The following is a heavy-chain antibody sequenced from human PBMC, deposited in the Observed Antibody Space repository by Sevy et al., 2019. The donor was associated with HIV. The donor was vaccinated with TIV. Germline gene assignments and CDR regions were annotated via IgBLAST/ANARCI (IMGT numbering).Heavy chain of an antibody. Sequence: GGSLRLSCAASGFTFSSYSMNWVRQAPGKGLEWVSYISSSSSTIYYADSVKGLFTISRDNAKNSLYLQMNSLRDEDTAVYYCARGIEDYDFWSGFYKPLAFDIWGQGTMVTVSS. D-gene: IGHD3-3*01. CDR3: ARGIEDYDFWSGFYKPLAFDI. V-gene: IGHV3-48*02. J-gene: IGHJ3*02. CDR1: GFTFSSYS. CDR2: ISSSSSTI.